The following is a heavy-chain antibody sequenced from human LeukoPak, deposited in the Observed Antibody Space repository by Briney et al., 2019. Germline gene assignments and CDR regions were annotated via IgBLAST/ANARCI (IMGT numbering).Heavy chain of an antibody. CDR1: GVSISSYY. CDR3: ARVGGTNYYYYGMDV. J-gene: IGHJ6*02. V-gene: IGHV4-59*01. D-gene: IGHD1-1*01. Sequence: SETLSLTCTVSGVSISSYYWSWIRQPPGKGLEWIGYIYDSGSTNYNPSLKSRVTISVDTSKNQFSLKLSSVTAADTAVYYCARVGGTNYYYYGMDVWGQGTTVTVSS. CDR2: IYDSGST.